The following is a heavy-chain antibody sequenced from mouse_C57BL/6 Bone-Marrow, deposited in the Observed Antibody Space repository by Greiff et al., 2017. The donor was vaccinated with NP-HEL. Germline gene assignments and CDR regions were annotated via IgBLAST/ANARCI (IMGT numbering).Heavy chain of an antibody. CDR2: IWSGGST. CDR3: ARNYYGNYVGYYFDY. D-gene: IGHD2-1*01. Sequence: VQVVESGPGLVQPSQSLSITCTVSGFSLTSYGVHWVRQSPGKGLEWLGVIWSGGSTDYNAAFISRLSISKDNSKSQVFFKMNSLQADDTAIYYCARNYYGNYVGYYFDYWGQGTTLTVSS. CDR1: GFSLTSYG. V-gene: IGHV2-2*01. J-gene: IGHJ2*01.